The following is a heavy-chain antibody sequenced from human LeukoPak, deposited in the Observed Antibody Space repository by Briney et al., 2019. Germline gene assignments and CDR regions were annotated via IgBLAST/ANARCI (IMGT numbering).Heavy chain of an antibody. J-gene: IGHJ5*02. CDR2: IIPIFDTA. CDR1: GGTFSNFA. V-gene: IGHV1-69*13. Sequence: GASVKVSCKASGGTFSNFAISWVRQAPGQGLEWMGGIIPIFDTAKYTEKFQGRVTITADESTSTAFMELSSLRSEDTAVYYCARDAGSSSLFDVVRSSAWGRILHNWFDPWGQGTLVTVSS. CDR3: ARDAGSSSLFDVVRSSAWGRILHNWFDP. D-gene: IGHD6-13*01.